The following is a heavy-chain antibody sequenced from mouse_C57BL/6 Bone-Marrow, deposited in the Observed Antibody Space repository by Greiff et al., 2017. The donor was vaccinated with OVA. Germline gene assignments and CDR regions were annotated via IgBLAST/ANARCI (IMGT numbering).Heavy chain of an antibody. V-gene: IGHV5-9*01. CDR3: ARPYDGYYVAWFAY. CDR1: GFTFSSYT. Sequence: EVHLVESGGGLVKPGGSLKLSCAASGFTFSSYTMSWVRQTPEKRLEWVATISGGGGNTYYPDSVKGRFTISRDNAKNTLYLQMSSLRSEDTALYYCARPYDGYYVAWFAYWGQGTLVTVSA. J-gene: IGHJ3*01. D-gene: IGHD2-3*01. CDR2: ISGGGGNT.